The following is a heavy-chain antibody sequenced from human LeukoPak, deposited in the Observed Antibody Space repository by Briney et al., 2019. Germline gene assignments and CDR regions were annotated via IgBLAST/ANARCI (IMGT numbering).Heavy chain of an antibody. CDR1: GGTFSSYA. J-gene: IGHJ4*02. CDR3: ARDLYSSSLE. D-gene: IGHD6-13*01. V-gene: IGHV1-2*02. CDR2: INPNSGGT. Sequence: ASVKVSCKASGGTFSSYAISWVRQAPGQGLEWMGWINPNSGGTNYAQKFQGRVTMTRDTSISTAYMELSRLRSDDTAVYYCARDLYSSSLEWGQGTLVTVSS.